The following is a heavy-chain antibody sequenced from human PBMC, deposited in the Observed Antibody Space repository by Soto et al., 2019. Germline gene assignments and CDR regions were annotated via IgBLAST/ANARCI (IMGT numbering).Heavy chain of an antibody. CDR2: IYYSGST. D-gene: IGHD3-3*01. J-gene: IGHJ5*02. V-gene: IGHV4-39*01. Sequence: QLQLQESGPGLVKPSETLSLTCTVSGGSISSSSYYWGWIRQPPGKGLGWIGSIYYSGSTYYNPSHKRRVTISVDTSKTQFSLTRSSVTAADTAVYFYARQRRNTIFRVVNISNWFDPWGQGTLVTVSS. CDR1: GGSISSSSYY. CDR3: ARQRRNTIFRVVNISNWFDP.